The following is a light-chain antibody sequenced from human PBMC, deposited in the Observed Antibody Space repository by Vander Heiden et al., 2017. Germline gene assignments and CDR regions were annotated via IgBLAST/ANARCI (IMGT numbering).Light chain of an antibody. Sequence: QSALTQPASVSGSTGQSITISCTGTSSDVGGYNYVSWYQQHPGTAPKLIIYEVSNRPSGVSNRFSGSKSGNTASLTISGLQAEDDADYYCSSYRSNTRVFGGGTKLTVL. J-gene: IGLJ3*02. CDR1: SSDVGGYNY. CDR2: EVS. V-gene: IGLV2-14*01. CDR3: SSYRSNTRV.